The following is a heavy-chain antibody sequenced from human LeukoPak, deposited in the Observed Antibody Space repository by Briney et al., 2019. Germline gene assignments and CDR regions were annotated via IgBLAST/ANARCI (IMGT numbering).Heavy chain of an antibody. V-gene: IGHV4-30-4*01. CDR2: IYYSGST. D-gene: IGHD3-3*02. J-gene: IGHJ4*02. CDR1: GVSISSGDYY. Sequence: SETLSLTCTVSGVSISSGDYYWSWIRQPPGKGLEWIGYIYYSGSTYYNPSLKSRITITVDTTKNQFSLKLSSVTAADTAVYYCARVSEGIHFWSGYYSWGQGTLVTVSS. CDR3: ARVSEGIHFWSGYYS.